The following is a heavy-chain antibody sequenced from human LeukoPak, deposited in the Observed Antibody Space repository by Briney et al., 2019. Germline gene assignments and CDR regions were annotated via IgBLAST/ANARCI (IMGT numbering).Heavy chain of an antibody. CDR2: INPNSGGT. J-gene: IGHJ5*02. V-gene: IGHV1-2*02. Sequence: ASVKVSCKASGYTFTSYAMNWVRQAPGQGLEWMGWINPNSGGTNYAQKFQGRVTMTRDTSISTAYMELSRLRSDDTAVYYCARERRGYSGYDSGNWFDPWGQGTLVTVSS. CDR1: GYTFTSYA. CDR3: ARERRGYSGYDSGNWFDP. D-gene: IGHD5-12*01.